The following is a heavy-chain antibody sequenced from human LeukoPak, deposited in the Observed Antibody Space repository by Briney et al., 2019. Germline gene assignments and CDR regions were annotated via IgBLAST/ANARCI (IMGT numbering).Heavy chain of an antibody. V-gene: IGHV3-23*01. J-gene: IGHJ6*03. CDR3: AKRSRGVVLGYMDV. CDR1: GFTFSSYA. CDR2: ISGSDGST. Sequence: GGSLRLSCAASGFTFSSYAMSWVRQAPGKGLEWVSAISGSDGSTYYADSVKGRFTISRDNSKNTLYLQMNSLRAEDTAVYYCAKRSRGVVLGYMDVXXXXTXVXVSS. D-gene: IGHD3-22*01.